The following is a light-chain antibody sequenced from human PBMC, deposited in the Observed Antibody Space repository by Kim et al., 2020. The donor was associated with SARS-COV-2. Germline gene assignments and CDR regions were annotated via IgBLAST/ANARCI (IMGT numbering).Light chain of an antibody. Sequence: GQTVRITCQGDSLRSYYASWYQQKPGQAPVLVIYGKNNRPAGIPDRFSGSSSGNTASLTITGAQAEDEADYYCNSRDSSGNHVVFGGGTQLTVL. CDR1: SLRSYY. J-gene: IGLJ2*01. CDR2: GKN. CDR3: NSRDSSGNHVV. V-gene: IGLV3-19*01.